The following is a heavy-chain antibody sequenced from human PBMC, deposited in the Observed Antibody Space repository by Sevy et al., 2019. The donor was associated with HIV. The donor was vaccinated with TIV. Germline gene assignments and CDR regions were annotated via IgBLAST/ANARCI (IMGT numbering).Heavy chain of an antibody. CDR2: IYWDDDK. J-gene: IGHJ4*02. Sequence: SGPTLVKPTQTLTLTCTFSGFSLSTSGVGVGWIRQPPGKALEWLALIYWDDDKRYSPSLKSRLTITKDTSKNQVVLTMTNMDPVDTATYYCAHFLVEWLRFENYFDYWGQGTLVTVSS. D-gene: IGHD5-12*01. CDR1: GFSLSTSGVG. CDR3: AHFLVEWLRFENYFDY. V-gene: IGHV2-5*02.